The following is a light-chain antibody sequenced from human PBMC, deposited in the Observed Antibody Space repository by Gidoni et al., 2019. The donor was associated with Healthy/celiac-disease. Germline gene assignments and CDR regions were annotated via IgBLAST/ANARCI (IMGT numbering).Light chain of an antibody. V-gene: IGKV3-15*01. Sequence: EILITQSPATLSVSPGERATLTCRASQRVSSNLAWYQQKPGQPPRLLIYGASTRAPGIPARFSGSGSGTEFTLTISSLQYEDFAVYYCQQYNNWFMYTFGQGTKLEIK. CDR2: GAS. CDR3: QQYNNWFMYT. J-gene: IGKJ2*01. CDR1: QRVSSN.